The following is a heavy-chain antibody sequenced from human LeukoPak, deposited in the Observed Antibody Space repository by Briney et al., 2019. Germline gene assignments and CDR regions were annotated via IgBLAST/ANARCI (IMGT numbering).Heavy chain of an antibody. J-gene: IGHJ4*02. V-gene: IGHV1-18*01. D-gene: IGHD4-17*01. CDR3: ARKTTLTLHDY. Sequence: GASVKVSCKTSGYTFTSYGISWVRQAPGQGLEWMGWITTYNGNTNYAQKLQGRVTMTTDTSTSTAYMELRSLRSDDTAVYYRARKTTLTLHDYWGQGTLVTVSS. CDR1: GYTFTSYG. CDR2: ITTYNGNT.